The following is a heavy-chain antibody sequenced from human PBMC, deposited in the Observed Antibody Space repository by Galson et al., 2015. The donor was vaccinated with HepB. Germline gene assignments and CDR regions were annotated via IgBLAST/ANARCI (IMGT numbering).Heavy chain of an antibody. Sequence: QSGAEVKKPGESLKISCKGSGYSFTSYWIGWVRQMPGKGLEWMGIIYPGDSDTRYSPSFQGQVTISADKSISTAYLQWSSLKASDTAMYYCARHNILDSVSLDYGMDVWGQGTTVTVSS. CDR1: GYSFTSYW. CDR2: IYPGDSDT. CDR3: ARHNILDSVSLDYGMDV. V-gene: IGHV5-51*01. J-gene: IGHJ6*02. D-gene: IGHD3-9*01.